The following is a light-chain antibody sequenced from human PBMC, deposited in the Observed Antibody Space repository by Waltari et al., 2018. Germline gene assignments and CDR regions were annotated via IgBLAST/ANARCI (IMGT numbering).Light chain of an antibody. CDR3: DAWDGSRDGSWV. Sequence: QSVLTQPPSTSGTPGQRVTISCSGSSSNIGSNAVNWYQQLPGTAPRRLIDSINKRRSGGPSRCSGSKSGTSASLAISGLRSQDEADYYCDAWDGSRDGSWVFGGGTRLTVL. CDR1: SSNIGSNA. V-gene: IGLV1-44*01. CDR2: SIN. J-gene: IGLJ3*02.